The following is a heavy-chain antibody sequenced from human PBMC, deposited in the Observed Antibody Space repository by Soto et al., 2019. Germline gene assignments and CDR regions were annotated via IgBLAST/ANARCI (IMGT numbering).Heavy chain of an antibody. V-gene: IGHV1-2*02. Sequence: GASVKVCCKASGYPFTGHYIHSVRQAPQQGPEWMGEIGPESGATRYAEKFRGRVTMTMDTSITTVYMELRNLSPDDTAVYYCGRGRSGQIVIFYWGQGTPVTVSS. J-gene: IGHJ1*01. CDR2: IGPESGAT. CDR3: GRGRSGQIVIFY. D-gene: IGHD1-26*01. CDR1: GYPFTGHY.